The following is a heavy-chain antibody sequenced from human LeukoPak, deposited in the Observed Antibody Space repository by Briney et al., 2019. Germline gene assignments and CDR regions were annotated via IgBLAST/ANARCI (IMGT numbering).Heavy chain of an antibody. CDR1: GGSISSHY. J-gene: IGHJ4*02. V-gene: IGHV4-59*11. D-gene: IGHD6-13*01. CDR2: IYYSGST. Sequence: PSETLSLTCTVSGGSISSHYWSWIRQPPGKGLEWIGYIYYSGSTNYNPSLKSRVTISVDTSKNQFSLKLSSVTAADTAVYYCARVVNCSSSWYGYYFDYWGQGTLVTVSS. CDR3: ARVVNCSSSWYGYYFDY.